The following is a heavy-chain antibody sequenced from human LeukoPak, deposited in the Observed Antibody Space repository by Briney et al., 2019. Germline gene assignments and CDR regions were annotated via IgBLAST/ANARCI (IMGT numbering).Heavy chain of an antibody. CDR1: GFTLSSYA. CDR2: ISSNGGST. V-gene: IGHV3-64D*06. CDR3: VKDRVGDYYGSGSFDY. J-gene: IGHJ4*02. D-gene: IGHD3-10*01. Sequence: AGSLRLSCSVSGFTLSSYAMHWVRQVPGKVLEYVSAISSNGGSTYYADSVKGRFTITRDNSKNTLYLQMSSLRAEDTAVYYCVKDRVGDYYGSGSFDYWGQGTLVTVSS.